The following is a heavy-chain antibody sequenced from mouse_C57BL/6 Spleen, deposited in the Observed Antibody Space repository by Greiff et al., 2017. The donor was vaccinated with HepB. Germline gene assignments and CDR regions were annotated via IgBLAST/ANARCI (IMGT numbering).Heavy chain of an antibody. CDR1: GYTFTDYE. D-gene: IGHD1-1*01. CDR3: TRGGYGSSYHY. V-gene: IGHV1-15*01. J-gene: IGHJ2*01. CDR2: IDPETGGT. Sequence: QVQLQQSGAELVRPGASVTLSCKASGYTFTDYEMHWVKQTPVHGLEWIGAIDPETGGTAYNQKFKGKAILTADKSSSTAYMELRSLTSEDSAVYYCTRGGYGSSYHYWGQGTTLTVSS.